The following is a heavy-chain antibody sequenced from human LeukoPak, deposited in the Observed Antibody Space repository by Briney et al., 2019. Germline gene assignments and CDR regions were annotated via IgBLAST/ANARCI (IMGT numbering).Heavy chain of an antibody. CDR3: AREVYCGGDCHTPAEYFQH. CDR2: IYTSGST. J-gene: IGHJ1*01. V-gene: IGHV4-61*02. Sequence: SETPSLTCTVSGGSISSGSYYWSWIRQPAGKGLEWIGRIYTSGSTNYNPSLKSRATISVDTSKNQFSLKLSSVTAADTAVYYCAREVYCGGDCHTPAEYFQHWGQGTLVTVSS. CDR1: GGSISSGSYY. D-gene: IGHD2-21*01.